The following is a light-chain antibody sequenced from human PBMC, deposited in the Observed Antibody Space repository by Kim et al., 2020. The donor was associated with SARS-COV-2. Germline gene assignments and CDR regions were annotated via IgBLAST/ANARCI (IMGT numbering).Light chain of an antibody. V-gene: IGLV3-19*01. CDR3: NSRDSSGNHLEV. Sequence: SSELTQDPAVSVALGQTVRITCQGDSLRRYYASWYQQKPGQAPVLVIYGKNNRPSGIPDRFSGSSSGNTASLTITGAQAEDEADYYCNSRDSSGNHLEVF. CDR2: GKN. CDR1: SLRRYY. J-gene: IGLJ1*01.